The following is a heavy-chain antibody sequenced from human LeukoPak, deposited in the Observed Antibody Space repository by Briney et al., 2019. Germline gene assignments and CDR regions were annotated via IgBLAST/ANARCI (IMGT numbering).Heavy chain of an antibody. J-gene: IGHJ3*02. V-gene: IGHV3-66*01. CDR3: ASRFGSGSWSAFDI. D-gene: IGHD3-10*01. Sequence: PGGSLRLSCAASGFTFSTYAMSWVRQAPGKGLEWVSVIYSGGSTYYVDSVKGRFTISRDSSENTLYLQMNSLRAEDTAVYYCASRFGSGSWSAFDIWGQGTMVTVSS. CDR1: GFTFSTYA. CDR2: IYSGGST.